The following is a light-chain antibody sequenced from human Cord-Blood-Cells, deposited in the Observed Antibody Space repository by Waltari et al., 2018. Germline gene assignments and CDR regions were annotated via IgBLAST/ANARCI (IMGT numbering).Light chain of an antibody. V-gene: IGKV1-33*01. J-gene: IGKJ2*01. CDR3: QQYDNLPPYT. CDR1: QDISNY. CDR2: DAS. Sequence: DIQMTQSPSSLSASVGDRVTITCQASQDISNYLNWYQQKPGKATKLLIYDASNLETGVTSRFSGSGSGTDFTFTISSLQPEDIATYYCQQYDNLPPYTFGQGTKLEIK.